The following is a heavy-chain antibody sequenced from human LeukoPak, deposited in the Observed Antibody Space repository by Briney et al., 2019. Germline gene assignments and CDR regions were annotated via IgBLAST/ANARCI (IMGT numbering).Heavy chain of an antibody. V-gene: IGHV1-18*01. CDR1: GYTFTSYG. Sequence: ASVKVSCKASGYTFTSYGISWVRQAPGQGLEWMGWISAYNGNTNYAQKLQGRVTMTTDTSTSTAYMGLRSLRSDDTAVYYCARVQHVLLWFGEFSSFDYWGQGTLVTVSS. D-gene: IGHD3-10*01. CDR3: ARVQHVLLWFGEFSSFDY. J-gene: IGHJ4*02. CDR2: ISAYNGNT.